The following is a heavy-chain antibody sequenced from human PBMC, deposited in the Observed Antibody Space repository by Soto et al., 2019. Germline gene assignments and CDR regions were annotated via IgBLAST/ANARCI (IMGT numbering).Heavy chain of an antibody. J-gene: IGHJ3*01. CDR2: IYPDDSDT. D-gene: IGHD3-10*01. Sequence: EVHLVQSGAEVKKPGEFLRISCKGSGYTFTNSWIGWVRQMPGKGLEWMGIIYPDDSDTRYSPSFQGLVTFSADKSTSTAYLQWSSLKASDTAMYYCARSGPHIPFDFWGQGTMVTVSS. V-gene: IGHV5-51*01. CDR3: ARSGPHIPFDF. CDR1: GYTFTNSW.